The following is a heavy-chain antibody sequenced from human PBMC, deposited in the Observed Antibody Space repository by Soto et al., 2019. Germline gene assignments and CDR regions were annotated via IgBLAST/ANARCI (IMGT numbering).Heavy chain of an antibody. CDR3: AARSLVLRPMRQANFDY. CDR2: IYYSGST. D-gene: IGHD3-3*01. CDR1: GGSISSSSYY. J-gene: IGHJ4*02. Sequence: QLQLQESGPGLVKPSETLSLTCTVSGGSISSSSYYWGWIRQPPGKGLEWIGSIYYSGSTYYNPSLKSRVTISVDTSKNQFSLKLSSVTAADTAVYYCAARSLVLRPMRQANFDYWGQGTLVTVSS. V-gene: IGHV4-39*01.